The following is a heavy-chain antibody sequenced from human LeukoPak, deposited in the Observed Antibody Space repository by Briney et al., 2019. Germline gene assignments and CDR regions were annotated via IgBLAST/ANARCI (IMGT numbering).Heavy chain of an antibody. Sequence: PGGSLRLSCAASGFTFSSYSMSWVRQAPGKGLEWVSYISSSSSTIYYADSVKGRFTISRDNAKNSLSLQMNSLRDEDTAVSYWARDCVVVVAATSGGYYGMDVWGQGTTVTVSS. CDR1: GFTFSSYS. J-gene: IGHJ6*02. CDR2: ISSSSSTI. V-gene: IGHV3-48*02. CDR3: ARDCVVVVAATSGGYYGMDV. D-gene: IGHD2-15*01.